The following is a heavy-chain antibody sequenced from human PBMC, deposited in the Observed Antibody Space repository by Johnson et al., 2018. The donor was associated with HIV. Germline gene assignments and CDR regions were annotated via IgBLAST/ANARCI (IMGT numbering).Heavy chain of an antibody. Sequence: QMLLVESGGGVVQPGRSLRVSCGASGFTFSSHDMHWVRQAPGKGLEWVAVISYDGSNRYYTESVKGRFTISRDNSENTLYLQMNSLRAEDTAVYYCARDSPGEITMVQGVIGIWGQGTMVTVSS. CDR3: ARDSPGEITMVQGVIGI. V-gene: IGHV3-30*03. CDR1: GFTFSSHD. D-gene: IGHD3-10*01. CDR2: ISYDGSNR. J-gene: IGHJ3*02.